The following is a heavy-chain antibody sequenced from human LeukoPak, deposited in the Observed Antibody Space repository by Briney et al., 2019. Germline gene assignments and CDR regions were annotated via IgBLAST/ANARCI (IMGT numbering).Heavy chain of an antibody. V-gene: IGHV3-23*01. J-gene: IGHJ4*02. CDR1: GFTFSRYA. CDR2: ISGSGGST. Sequence: GGSLRLSCAASGFTFSRYAMSWVRQAPGKGLEWVSAISGSGGSTFYADSVKGRFTISRDNSKNTLYLQMNSLRAEDTAVYYCARARNGDPYDYWGQGTLVTVSS. D-gene: IGHD3-10*01. CDR3: ARARNGDPYDY.